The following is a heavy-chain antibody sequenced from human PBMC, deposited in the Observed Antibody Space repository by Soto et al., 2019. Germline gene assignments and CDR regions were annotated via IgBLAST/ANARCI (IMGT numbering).Heavy chain of an antibody. Sequence: SETLSLTCTFSEASISGFYWSWIRKSAGKGLEWIGRIYATGTTDYNPSLKSRVMMSVDTSKKQFSLKLRSVTAADTAVYYCVRDGTKNLRDWFDPWGQGISVTVSS. D-gene: IGHD1-1*01. V-gene: IGHV4-4*07. J-gene: IGHJ5*02. CDR2: IYATGTT. CDR1: EASISGFY. CDR3: VRDGTKNLRDWFDP.